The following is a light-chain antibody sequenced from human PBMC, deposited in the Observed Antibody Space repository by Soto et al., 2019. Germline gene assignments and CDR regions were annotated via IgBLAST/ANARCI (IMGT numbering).Light chain of an antibody. Sequence: IQMTQSPSSPSASVGDRVTITCRASQTITTWLAWYQQKPGKAPILLVYAGSSLQGGVPSRFGGSGSGTDFTLTITSLQPEDFATYYCQQSYSTPTFGGGTKVDI. CDR3: QQSYSTPT. V-gene: IGKV1-39*01. CDR2: AGS. CDR1: QTITTW. J-gene: IGKJ4*01.